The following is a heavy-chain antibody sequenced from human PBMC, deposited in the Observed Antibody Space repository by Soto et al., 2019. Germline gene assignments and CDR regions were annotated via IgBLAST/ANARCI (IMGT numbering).Heavy chain of an antibody. J-gene: IGHJ4*02. CDR2: ISSSSSTI. V-gene: IGHV3-48*01. CDR3: ARDSDDSSGYYLLGVYYFDY. CDR1: GFTFSSCA. Sequence: GGSLRLSCAASGFTFSSCAMGWVRQATGKGLEWVSYISSSSSTIYYADSVKGRFTISRDNAKNSLYLQMNSLRAEDTAVYYCARDSDDSSGYYLLGVYYFDYWGQGTLVTVSS. D-gene: IGHD3-22*01.